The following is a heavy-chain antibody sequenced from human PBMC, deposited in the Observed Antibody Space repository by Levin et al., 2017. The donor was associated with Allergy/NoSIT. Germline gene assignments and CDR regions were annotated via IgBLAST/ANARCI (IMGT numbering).Heavy chain of an antibody. V-gene: IGHV4-59*01. Sequence: SCSVSGGSLNSYFWNWVRQPPGGALEWIGYINYSGFTNYKSSLKSRVTISVDTSKNHFSLKLTSVTAADTAVYYCARDRNWGGYYFDYWGQGALVTVSS. CDR2: INYSGFT. D-gene: IGHD7-27*01. CDR1: GGSLNSYF. J-gene: IGHJ4*02. CDR3: ARDRNWGGYYFDY.